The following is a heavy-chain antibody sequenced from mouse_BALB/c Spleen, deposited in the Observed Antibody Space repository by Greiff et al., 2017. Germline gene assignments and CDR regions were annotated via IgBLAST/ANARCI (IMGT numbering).Heavy chain of an antibody. J-gene: IGHJ1*01. D-gene: IGHD2-3*01. Sequence: EVKLVESGPSLVKPSQTLSLTCSVTGDSITSGYWNWIRKFPGNKLEYMGYISYSGSTYYNPSLKSRISITRDTSKNQYYLQLNSVTTEDTATYYCARFYDGYWYFDVWGAGTTVTVSS. CDR3: ARFYDGYWYFDV. V-gene: IGHV3-8*02. CDR2: ISYSGST. CDR1: GDSITSGY.